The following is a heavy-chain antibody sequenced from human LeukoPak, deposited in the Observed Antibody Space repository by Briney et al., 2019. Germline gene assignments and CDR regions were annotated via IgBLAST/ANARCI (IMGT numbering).Heavy chain of an antibody. CDR3: ASTDSSGYEDFGAFDI. CDR1: GGSFSGYY. Sequence: PSETLSLTCAVYGGSFSGYYWSWIRQPPGKGLEWIGEINHSGSTNYNPSLKSRVTISVDTSKNQFSLKLSSVTAADTAVYYCASTDSSGYEDFGAFDIWGQGTMVTVSS. V-gene: IGHV4-34*01. J-gene: IGHJ3*02. CDR2: INHSGST. D-gene: IGHD3-22*01.